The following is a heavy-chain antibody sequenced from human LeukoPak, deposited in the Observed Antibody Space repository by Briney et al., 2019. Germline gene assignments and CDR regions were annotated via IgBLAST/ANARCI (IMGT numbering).Heavy chain of an antibody. D-gene: IGHD6-6*01. CDR1: GYSFTSYW. J-gene: IGHJ4*02. CDR2: IYPGDSDT. Sequence: GESLEISCKGSGYSFTSYWIGWVRQMPGKGLEWMGIIYPGDSDTRYSPSFQGQVTISADKSISTAYLQWSSLKASDTAMYYCARKNPYSSSAPLIDYWGQGTLVTVSS. V-gene: IGHV5-51*01. CDR3: ARKNPYSSSAPLIDY.